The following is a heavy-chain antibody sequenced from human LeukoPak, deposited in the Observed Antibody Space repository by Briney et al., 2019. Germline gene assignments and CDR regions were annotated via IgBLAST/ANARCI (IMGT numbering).Heavy chain of an antibody. Sequence: SETLSLTCTVSGASISPSYWTWIRQPPGKGLEWIGHVSYSGTTNYNASLKSRVTISVDTSKNQFSLKLNSVTAADTAVYYCARGPVATIGYGMDVWGQGTTVTVSS. CDR1: GASISPSY. D-gene: IGHD5-12*01. J-gene: IGHJ6*02. CDR3: ARGPVATIGYGMDV. V-gene: IGHV4-59*01. CDR2: VSYSGTT.